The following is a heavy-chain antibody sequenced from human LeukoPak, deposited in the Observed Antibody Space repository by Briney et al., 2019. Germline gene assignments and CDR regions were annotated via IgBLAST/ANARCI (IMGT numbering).Heavy chain of an antibody. CDR2: IYYSGST. Sequence: SETLSLTCTVSGGSISSYYWSWIRQPPGKGLEWIGCIYYSGSTNYNPSFKSRVTISVDTSKNQFSLKLSSVTAADTAVYYCARDTYYYGSGTLYMDVWGKGTTVSISS. CDR1: GGSISSYY. CDR3: ARDTYYYGSGTLYMDV. J-gene: IGHJ6*03. V-gene: IGHV4-59*01. D-gene: IGHD3-10*01.